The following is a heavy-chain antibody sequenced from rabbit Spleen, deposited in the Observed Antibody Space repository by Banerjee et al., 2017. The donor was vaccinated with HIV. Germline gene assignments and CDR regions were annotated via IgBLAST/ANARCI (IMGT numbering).Heavy chain of an antibody. D-gene: IGHD1-1*01. CDR3: ARDLVGVIGWNFYL. Sequence: QQQLEESGGGLVKPGGTLTLTCTVSGFSFSSNWICWVRQAPGKGLEWIACIDTNDGDTDYATWAKGRFTISRTSSTTVTLRMTSLTATDTATYFCARDLVGVIGWNFYLWGQGTLVTVS. CDR2: IDTNDGDT. CDR1: GFSFSSNW. V-gene: IGHV1S45*01. J-gene: IGHJ4*01.